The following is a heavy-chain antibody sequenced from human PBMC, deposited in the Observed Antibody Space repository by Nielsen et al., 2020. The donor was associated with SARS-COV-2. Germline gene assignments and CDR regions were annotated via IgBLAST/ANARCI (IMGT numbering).Heavy chain of an antibody. CDR1: GFSFSSYS. V-gene: IGHV3-48*04. Sequence: GESLKISCAASGFSFSSYSMHWVRQAPGKGLEWVSYISSTVSTTYYADSVMGRFTISRDNTKNSLYLQMDSLRVEDTAVYFCARATLHSLRSSWFEGIDSWGQGTLVTVSS. CDR2: ISSTVSTT. CDR3: ARATLHSLRSSWFEGIDS. J-gene: IGHJ4*02. D-gene: IGHD3-10*01.